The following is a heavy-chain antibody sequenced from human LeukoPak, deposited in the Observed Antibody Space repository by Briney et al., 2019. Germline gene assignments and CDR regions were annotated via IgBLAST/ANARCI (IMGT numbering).Heavy chain of an antibody. D-gene: IGHD6-19*01. CDR1: GYCINGGDD. Sequence: SETLSLTCTISGYCINGGDDEDSAGHLPGKGRERFGTIVQSGGTYHNPSLKSRVTTSVDTSKNQFSLKLSSVTAADTAVYYCASNNSNGFDFWSQGTLVTVSS. CDR3: ASNNSNGFDF. V-gene: IGHV4-38-2*02. CDR2: IVQSGGT. J-gene: IGHJ4*02.